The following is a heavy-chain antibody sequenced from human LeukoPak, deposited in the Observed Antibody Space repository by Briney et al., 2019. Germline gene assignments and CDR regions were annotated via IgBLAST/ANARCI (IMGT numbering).Heavy chain of an antibody. CDR1: GFTFSSYG. CDR2: IRYDGSNK. Sequence: GGSLRLSCAASGFTFSSYGMHWVRQAPGKGLEWVAFIRYDGSNKYYADSVKGRFTISRDNSKNTLYLQMSSLRAEDTAMYYCARGSDYDYVWGSYRDFDYWGQGTLVTVSS. D-gene: IGHD3-16*02. CDR3: ARGSDYDYVWGSYRDFDY. V-gene: IGHV3-30*02. J-gene: IGHJ4*02.